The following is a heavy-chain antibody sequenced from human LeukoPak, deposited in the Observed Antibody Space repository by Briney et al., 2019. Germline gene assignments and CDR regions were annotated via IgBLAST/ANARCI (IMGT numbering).Heavy chain of an antibody. CDR3: ARVARGIAAADY. J-gene: IGHJ4*02. Sequence: PGKSLRLSCAASGFTFTNYAMHWVRQAPGKGLEWVAVISYDGSNKYYADSVKGRFTISRDNSKNTLYLQMNSLRAEDTAVYYCARVARGIAAADYWGQGTLVTVSS. V-gene: IGHV3-30-3*01. CDR1: GFTFTNYA. D-gene: IGHD6-13*01. CDR2: ISYDGSNK.